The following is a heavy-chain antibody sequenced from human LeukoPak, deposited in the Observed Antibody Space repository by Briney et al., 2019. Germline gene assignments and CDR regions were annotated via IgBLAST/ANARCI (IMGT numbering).Heavy chain of an antibody. CDR3: ARVGSEQWLVEGFDY. Sequence: PGGSLRLSCAASGFTFSSYAVHWVRQAPGKGLEWVAVISYDGSNKYYADSVKGRFTISRDNSKNTLYLQMNSLRAEDTAVYYCARVGSEQWLVEGFDYWGQGTLVTVSS. D-gene: IGHD6-19*01. V-gene: IGHV3-30-3*01. J-gene: IGHJ4*02. CDR1: GFTFSSYA. CDR2: ISYDGSNK.